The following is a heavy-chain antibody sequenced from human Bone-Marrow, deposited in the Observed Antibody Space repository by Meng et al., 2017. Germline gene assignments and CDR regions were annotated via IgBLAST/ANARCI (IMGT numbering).Heavy chain of an antibody. CDR2: IKSNTDGGTA. V-gene: IGHV3-15*01. J-gene: IGHJ4*02. D-gene: IGHD3-9*01. Sequence: SGGDLVKLGGSLRLSCAASGFFFGNAWMSWVRQAPGEGLEWVGRIKSNTDGGTAEYAAPVTGRFTLSRDDSKSTLYLLMSGLRIDDTGVYYCTWDDKAVSDYWGQGTLVTVSS. CDR1: GFFFGNAW. CDR3: TWDDKAVSDY.